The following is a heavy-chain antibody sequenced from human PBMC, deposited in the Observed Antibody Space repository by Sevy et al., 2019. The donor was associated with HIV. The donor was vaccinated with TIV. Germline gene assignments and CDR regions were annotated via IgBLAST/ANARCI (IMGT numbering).Heavy chain of an antibody. J-gene: IGHJ4*02. CDR2: INPDNGGT. Sequence: ASVKVSCKASKYSFSDHYIHWVRQAPGQGLEWMGWINPDNGGTNYAQKFQGRVTMTRDTSMSTTYMEMSSLGSDDTAVYYCARGFRYRSYWSAVDFWGQGTLVTVSS. CDR1: KYSFSDHY. V-gene: IGHV1-2*02. D-gene: IGHD3-10*01. CDR3: ARGFRYRSYWSAVDF.